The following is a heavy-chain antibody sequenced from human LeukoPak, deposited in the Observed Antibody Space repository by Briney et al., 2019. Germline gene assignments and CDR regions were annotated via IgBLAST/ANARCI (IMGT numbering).Heavy chain of an antibody. CDR3: AMDSSWLPLKFDY. Sequence: GGSLRLSCAASGFIVSTNYMSWVRQAPGKGLEWVSVLYSGGTTYYADSVKGRFIISRDNSKNTLSLQMNSLRAEDTAVYYCAMDSSWLPLKFDYWGQGTLVTVST. J-gene: IGHJ4*02. CDR2: LYSGGTT. V-gene: IGHV3-66*01. D-gene: IGHD5-24*01. CDR1: GFIVSTNY.